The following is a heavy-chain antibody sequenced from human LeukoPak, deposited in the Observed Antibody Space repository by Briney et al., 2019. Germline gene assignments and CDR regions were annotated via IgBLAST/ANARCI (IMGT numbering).Heavy chain of an antibody. CDR3: ARPYSGRFDY. Sequence: SETLSLTCAVSGYSISSGYYWGWIRQPPGKGLEWIGCIYHSGSTYYNPSLKSRVTISVDTSKNQFSLKLSSVTAADTAVYYCARPYSGRFDYWGQGTLVTVSS. V-gene: IGHV4-38-2*01. CDR2: IYHSGST. J-gene: IGHJ4*02. D-gene: IGHD1-26*01. CDR1: GYSISSGYY.